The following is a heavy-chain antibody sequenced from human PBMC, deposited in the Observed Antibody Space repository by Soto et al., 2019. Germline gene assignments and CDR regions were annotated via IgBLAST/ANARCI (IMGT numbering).Heavy chain of an antibody. V-gene: IGHV1-3*05. Sequence: QVPLVQTGAEEKKPGASVKVSCKASGYTFTSYAMHWVRQAPGQRLEWMGWINAGNGNTKYSQKLQGRVTITRDTSASTSYMELSSLRSEDTAVYYCARCIAVAGTYAYYGMDVWGQGTTVTVSS. CDR3: ARCIAVAGTYAYYGMDV. CDR1: GYTFTSYA. D-gene: IGHD6-19*01. CDR2: INAGNGNT. J-gene: IGHJ6*02.